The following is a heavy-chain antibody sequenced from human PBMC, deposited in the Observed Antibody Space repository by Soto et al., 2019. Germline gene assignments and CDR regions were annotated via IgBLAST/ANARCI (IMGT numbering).Heavy chain of an antibody. D-gene: IGHD3-9*01. Sequence: QVQLQESGPGLVKPSETLSLTCTVSGGSVSSGSYYWSWIRQPPGKGLEWIGYIYDRGSTNYNPSLKHRVTISVDTSKNQFSMKLRSVTAADTAVSYCARDGRGYDILTGYKPHYYYGMDVWGHGTTVTVSS. CDR1: GGSVSSGSYY. V-gene: IGHV4-61*01. CDR3: ARDGRGYDILTGYKPHYYYGMDV. J-gene: IGHJ6*02. CDR2: IYDRGST.